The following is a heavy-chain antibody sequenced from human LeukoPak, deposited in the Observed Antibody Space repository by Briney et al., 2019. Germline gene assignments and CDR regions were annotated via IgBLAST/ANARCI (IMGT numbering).Heavy chain of an antibody. D-gene: IGHD3-10*01. CDR2: ISSSGSTI. V-gene: IGHV3-48*04. Sequence: GGSLRLSCAASGFTFSTYGMSWVRQAPGKGLEWVSYISSSGSTIYYADSVKGRFTISRDNAKNSLYLQMNSLRAEDAAVYYCARDPMAPRGYFDYWGQGTLVTVSS. CDR1: GFTFSTYG. J-gene: IGHJ4*02. CDR3: ARDPMAPRGYFDY.